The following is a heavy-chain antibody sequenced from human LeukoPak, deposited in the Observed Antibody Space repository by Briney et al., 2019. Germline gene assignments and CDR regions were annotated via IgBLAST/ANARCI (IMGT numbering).Heavy chain of an antibody. V-gene: IGHV3-9*01. CDR3: TKGSGSWVDY. CDR2: MSGNGGSR. D-gene: IGHD3-16*01. J-gene: IGHJ4*02. Sequence: GGSLRLSCAASGFTFDDHAMHWVRQAPGKGLEWVSGMSGNGGSRGYADSVKGRFTISRDNAKNSLFLQMNSLRVEDTAFYYCTKGSGSWVDYWGQGTLVTVSS. CDR1: GFTFDDHA.